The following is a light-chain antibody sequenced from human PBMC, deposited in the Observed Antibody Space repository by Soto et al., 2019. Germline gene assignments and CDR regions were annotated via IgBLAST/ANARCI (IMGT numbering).Light chain of an antibody. V-gene: IGKV1-5*03. CDR2: KAS. J-gene: IGKJ1*01. Sequence: DIQMTSSPXTLSGSVGDRSTVTCRASQTISSWLAWYQQKPGKAPKLLIYKASTLTSGVPSRFSGSGSGTEFTLTISSLQPDDFATYYCQHYNSYSEAFGQGTKVDI. CDR1: QTISSW. CDR3: QHYNSYSEA.